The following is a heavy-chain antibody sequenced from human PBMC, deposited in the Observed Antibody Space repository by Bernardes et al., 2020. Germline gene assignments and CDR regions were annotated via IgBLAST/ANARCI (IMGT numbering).Heavy chain of an antibody. CDR2: ISAYNGNT. V-gene: IGHV1-18*01. CDR1: GYTFTSYG. CDR3: ARDFCSSTSCYLPIYYYYYYGMDV. J-gene: IGHJ6*04. D-gene: IGHD2-2*01. Sequence: ASVKVSCMASGYTFTSYGISWVRQAPGQGLEWMGWISAYNGNTNYAQKLQGRVTMTTDTSTSTAYMELRSLRSDDTAVYYCARDFCSSTSCYLPIYYYYYYGMDVWGKGTTVTVSS.